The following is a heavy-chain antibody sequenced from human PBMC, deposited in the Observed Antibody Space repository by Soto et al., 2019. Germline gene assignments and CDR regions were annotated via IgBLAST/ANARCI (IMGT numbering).Heavy chain of an antibody. Sequence: EVQLVESGGGLVQPGESLRLSCAASGFTFDYYWMHWVCQAPGKGLVWVSRIYSDGTSTTYADSVKGRFTISRDNAKNRLSLQMNRLRADDTAVYYCARGDRGAFALWGQGTVVTVSS. V-gene: IGHV3-74*01. D-gene: IGHD1-26*01. J-gene: IGHJ3*01. CDR1: GFTFDYYW. CDR3: ARGDRGAFAL. CDR2: IYSDGTST.